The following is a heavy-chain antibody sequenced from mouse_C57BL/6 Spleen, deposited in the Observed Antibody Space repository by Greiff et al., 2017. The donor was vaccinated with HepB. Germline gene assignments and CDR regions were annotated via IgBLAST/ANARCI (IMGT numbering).Heavy chain of an antibody. D-gene: IGHD1-1*02. J-gene: IGHJ4*01. CDR1: GFSLTSYG. V-gene: IGHV2-2*01. CDR2: IWSGGST. Sequence: QVQLKQSGPGLVQPSQSLSITCTVSGFSLTSYGVHWVRQSPGKGLEWLGVIWSGGSTDYNAAFISRLSISKDNSKSQVFFKMNSLQADDTAIYYCASPKGGTRAMDYWGQGTSVTVSS. CDR3: ASPKGGTRAMDY.